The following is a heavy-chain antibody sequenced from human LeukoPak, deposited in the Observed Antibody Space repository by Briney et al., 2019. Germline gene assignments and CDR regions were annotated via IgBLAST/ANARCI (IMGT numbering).Heavy chain of an antibody. Sequence: ASVKVSCKASLYTFTGFHMHWVRHAPGQGLEWMGIINPSGGGTSYPQKFQGRVTMTRDTSTSTVYMELSSLRSEDTAVYYCARAPHSSAGDNFDYWGQGTLVTVSS. CDR3: ARAPHSSAGDNFDY. CDR1: LYTFTGFH. D-gene: IGHD2-15*01. V-gene: IGHV1-46*01. CDR2: INPSGGGT. J-gene: IGHJ4*02.